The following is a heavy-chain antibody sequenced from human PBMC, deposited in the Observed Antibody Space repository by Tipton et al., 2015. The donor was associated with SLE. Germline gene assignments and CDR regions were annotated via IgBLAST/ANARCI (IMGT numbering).Heavy chain of an antibody. J-gene: IGHJ4*02. CDR3: AKSLSPGSGLDY. CDR2: MNWNGGST. D-gene: IGHD6-19*01. CDR1: GFNFDDFG. Sequence: SLRLSCEASGFNFDDFGMSWVRQAPGKGLEWASGMNWNGGSTGYADSVKGRFTISRDNSKNTLYLQMNSLRAEDTAVYYCAKSLSPGSGLDYWGQGTLVTVSS. V-gene: IGHV3-20*04.